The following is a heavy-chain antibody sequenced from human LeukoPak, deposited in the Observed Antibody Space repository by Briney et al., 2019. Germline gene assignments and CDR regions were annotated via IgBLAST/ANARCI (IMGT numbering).Heavy chain of an antibody. CDR1: GGSFSGYY. Sequence: SETLSLTCAVYGGSFSGYYWSWIRQPPGEGLEWIGEINHSGSTNYNPSLKSRVTIPVDTSKNQFSLKLSSVTAADTAVYYCARGYSSGWQDYWGQGTLVTVSS. V-gene: IGHV4-34*01. D-gene: IGHD6-19*01. CDR3: ARGYSSGWQDY. CDR2: INHSGST. J-gene: IGHJ4*02.